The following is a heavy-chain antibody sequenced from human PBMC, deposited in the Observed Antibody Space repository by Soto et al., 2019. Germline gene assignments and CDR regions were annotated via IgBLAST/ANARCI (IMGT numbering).Heavy chain of an antibody. CDR2: IYYTGIT. CDR3: ARSLAARPEADI. J-gene: IGHJ3*02. Sequence: SETLSLTCTVSGGSISSYYWSWIRPTPGKGLEWIGYIYYTGITNYNPSLKSRVTISVDTSKTQFSLKLSSVTAADTAVYYCARSLAARPEADIGGQGTMVTVSS. CDR1: GGSISSYY. V-gene: IGHV4-59*01. D-gene: IGHD6-6*01.